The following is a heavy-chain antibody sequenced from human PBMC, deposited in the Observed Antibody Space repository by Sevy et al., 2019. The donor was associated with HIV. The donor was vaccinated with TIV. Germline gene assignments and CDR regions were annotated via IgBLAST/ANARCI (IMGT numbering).Heavy chain of an antibody. Sequence: GGSLRLSCAASGFTFSRYSMHWVRQAPGKGLEWVATISFDASNKHYADSVKGRFTISRYNFQNSLFLQMNSLRPADTAVYYCALERLSSDVAEYFQNWGQGTLVTVSS. CDR2: ISFDASNK. V-gene: IGHV3-30*04. D-gene: IGHD1-1*01. CDR3: ALERLSSDVAEYFQN. CDR1: GFTFSRYS. J-gene: IGHJ1*01.